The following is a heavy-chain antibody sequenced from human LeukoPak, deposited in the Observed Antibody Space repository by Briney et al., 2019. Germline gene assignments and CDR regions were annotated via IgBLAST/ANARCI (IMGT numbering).Heavy chain of an antibody. CDR1: GYTFTGYY. Sequence: SVKVSCKTSGYTFTGYYMYWVRQAPGQGLEWMGGIIPIFGTANYAQKFQGRVTITADESTSTAYMELSSLRSEDTAVYYCASVEMATIDYYYYYMDVWGKGTTVTISS. J-gene: IGHJ6*03. V-gene: IGHV1-69*13. D-gene: IGHD5-24*01. CDR3: ASVEMATIDYYYYYMDV. CDR2: IIPIFGTA.